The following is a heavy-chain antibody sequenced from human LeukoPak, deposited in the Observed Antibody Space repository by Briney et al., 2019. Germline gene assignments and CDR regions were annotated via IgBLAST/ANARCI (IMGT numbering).Heavy chain of an antibody. D-gene: IGHD6-13*01. CDR1: GFTFTSYG. V-gene: IGHV3-33*01. CDR3: ARDPIAAVRFDY. J-gene: IGHJ4*02. CDR2: IWYDGSNK. Sequence: TGGSLRLSCAASGFTFTSYGMHWVRQAPGKGLECVAVIWYDGSNKYYADSVKGRFTISRDNSKNTLYLQMNSLRAEDTAVYYCARDPIAAVRFDYWGQGTLVSVSS.